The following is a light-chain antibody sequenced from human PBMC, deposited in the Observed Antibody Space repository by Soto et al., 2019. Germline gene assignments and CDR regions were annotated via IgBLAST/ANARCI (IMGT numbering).Light chain of an antibody. J-gene: IGKJ2*01. Sequence: ETVMTQSPATLSVSPGDRATLSCRASQALDNTLAWYQQRPGLAPTLLIYSASTRATGVPARFSGSGSGTEFTLTISSLQPEDVAMYYCQQYKEVPFTFGQGTNLEIK. V-gene: IGKV3-15*01. CDR3: QQYKEVPFT. CDR1: QALDNT. CDR2: SAS.